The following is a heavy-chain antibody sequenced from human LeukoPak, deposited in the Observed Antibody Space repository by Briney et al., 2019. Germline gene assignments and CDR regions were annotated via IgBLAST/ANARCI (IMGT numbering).Heavy chain of an antibody. D-gene: IGHD1-1*01. CDR2: IYYSGST. J-gene: IGHJ6*03. V-gene: IGHV4-39*07. CDR3: ARDSRQRTGRNYYYYMDV. Sequence: SETLSLTCTVSGGSISSSSYYWGWIRQPPGKGLEWIGSIYYSGSTNYNPSLKSRVTISVDTSKNQFSLKLSSVTAADTAVYYCARDSRQRTGRNYYYYMDVWGKGTTVTISS. CDR1: GGSISSSSYY.